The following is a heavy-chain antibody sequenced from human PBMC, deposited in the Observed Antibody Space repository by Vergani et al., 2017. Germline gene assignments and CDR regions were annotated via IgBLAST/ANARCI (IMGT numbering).Heavy chain of an antibody. Sequence: QITLKESGPTLVKPTQTLTLTCTFSGFSLSTSGMCVSWIRQPPGKALEWLALIDWDDDKYYSTSLKTRLTISKETSKNQVVLTMTNMDPVDTATYYCARSPTDGTSAGSFGFDYWGQGTLVTVSS. V-gene: IGHV2-70*01. D-gene: IGHD3-16*01. J-gene: IGHJ4*02. CDR3: ARSPTDGTSAGSFGFDY. CDR2: IDWDDDK. CDR1: GFSLSTSGMC.